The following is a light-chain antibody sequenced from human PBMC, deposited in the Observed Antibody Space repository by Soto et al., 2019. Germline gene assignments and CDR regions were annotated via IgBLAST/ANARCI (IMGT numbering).Light chain of an antibody. CDR1: QSVVTNY. CDR3: QQYGRSPLT. J-gene: IGKJ4*01. V-gene: IGKV3-20*01. CDR2: GAS. Sequence: EIVLTQSPGTLSLSPLEGANLXSRSSQSVVTNYLAWYQQKPGQAPRLLIYGASTRATGIPDRFGGSGSGTVFTLTISRLEPEDFAVYYCQQYGRSPLTFGGGTKVDIK.